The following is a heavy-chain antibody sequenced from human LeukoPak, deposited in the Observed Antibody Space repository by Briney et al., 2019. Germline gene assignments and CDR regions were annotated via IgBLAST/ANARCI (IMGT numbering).Heavy chain of an antibody. J-gene: IGHJ4*02. V-gene: IGHV3-48*01. CDR3: ARAETDSSGYYYNY. D-gene: IGHD3-22*01. CDR2: ISSSSSTI. Sequence: PGGSLRLSCGASGFTFSSYSMNWVRQAPGKGLEWVSYISSSSSTIYYADSVKGRFTISRDNAKNSLYLQMNSLRAEDTAVYYCARAETDSSGYYYNYWGQGTLVTISS. CDR1: GFTFSSYS.